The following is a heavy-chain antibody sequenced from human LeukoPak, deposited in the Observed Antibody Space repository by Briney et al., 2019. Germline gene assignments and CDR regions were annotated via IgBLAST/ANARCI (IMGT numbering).Heavy chain of an antibody. V-gene: IGHV4-31*03. Sequence: PSETLSLTCTVSGGSISSSSYYWGWIRQHPGKGLEWIGYIYDSGNTYYNPSLKSRITISVDTSKNQFSLKLSSVTAADTAVYYCARAPPLEPFDYWGQGTLVTVSS. CDR2: IYDSGNT. CDR1: GGSISSSSYY. CDR3: ARAPPLEPFDY. J-gene: IGHJ4*02. D-gene: IGHD1-1*01.